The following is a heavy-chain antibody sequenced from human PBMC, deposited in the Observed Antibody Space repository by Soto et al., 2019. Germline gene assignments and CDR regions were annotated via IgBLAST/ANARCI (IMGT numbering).Heavy chain of an antibody. CDR3: ARAPGSGYDSSGYYGY. J-gene: IGHJ4*02. D-gene: IGHD3-22*01. Sequence: QVQLQESGPGLVKPSGTLSLTCAVSGGSISSSNWWSWVRQPPGKGLEWIGEIYHSGSTNYNPSLKSRVTISLDKSKNQFSLKLSSVTAADTAVYYCARAPGSGYDSSGYYGYWGQGTLVTVSS. CDR2: IYHSGST. V-gene: IGHV4-4*02. CDR1: GGSISSSNW.